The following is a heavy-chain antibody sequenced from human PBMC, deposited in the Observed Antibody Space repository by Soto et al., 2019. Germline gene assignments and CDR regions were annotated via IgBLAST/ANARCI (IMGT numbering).Heavy chain of an antibody. V-gene: IGHV3-30*18. D-gene: IGHD3-10*01. Sequence: QVQLVESGGGVVQPGRSLRLSCAASGFTFSNNAMHWVRQPPGKGLEWVAAIPYDGSNKYYADSVKGRFTISRDKSKNTLYLQMNSRRAEDTAMYFCAKMVGGDGWAPGYWGQGTLVTVSS. CDR3: AKMVGGDGWAPGY. J-gene: IGHJ4*02. CDR1: GFTFSNNA. CDR2: IPYDGSNK.